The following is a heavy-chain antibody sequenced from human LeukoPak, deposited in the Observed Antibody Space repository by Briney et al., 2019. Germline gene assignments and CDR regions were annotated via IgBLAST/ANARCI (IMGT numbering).Heavy chain of an antibody. CDR1: GFTFSSYW. CDR2: IKQDGSEK. D-gene: IGHD6-13*01. V-gene: IGHV3-7*01. J-gene: IGHJ6*03. Sequence: GGSLRLSCAASGFTFSSYWMSWVRQAPGKGLEWVANIKQDGSEKYYVDSVKGRFTISRDNAKNSLYLQMNSLRAEDTAVYYCARGLSSIAAAGPLMDVWGKGTTVTVSS. CDR3: ARGLSSIAAAGPLMDV.